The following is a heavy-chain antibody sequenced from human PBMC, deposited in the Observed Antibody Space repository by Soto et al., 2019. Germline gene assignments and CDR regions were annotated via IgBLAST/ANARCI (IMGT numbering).Heavy chain of an antibody. J-gene: IGHJ3*02. V-gene: IGHV1-69*04. CDR1: GGTFSSYT. CDR2: IIPILGIA. D-gene: IGHD3-9*01. Sequence: SVQVSCKASGGTFSSYTISWVRQAPGQGLEWMGRIIPILGIANYAQKFQGRVTITADKSTSTAYMELSSLRSEDTAVYYCARDSRYFDWLPPGGAFDIWGQGTMVTVSS. CDR3: ARDSRYFDWLPPGGAFDI.